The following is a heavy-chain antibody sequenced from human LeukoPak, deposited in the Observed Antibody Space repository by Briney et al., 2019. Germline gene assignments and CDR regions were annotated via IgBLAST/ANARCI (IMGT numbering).Heavy chain of an antibody. CDR1: GGSISSSNW. Sequence: SGTLSLTCAVSGGSISSSNWWSWVRQPPGKGLEWIGEIYHSGSTNYNPSLKSRVTISVDKSKNQFSLKLSSVTAADTAVYYCARGGHLPRIAVAVVGFDPWGQGTLVTVSS. V-gene: IGHV4-4*02. CDR3: ARGGHLPRIAVAVVGFDP. J-gene: IGHJ5*02. D-gene: IGHD6-19*01. CDR2: IYHSGST.